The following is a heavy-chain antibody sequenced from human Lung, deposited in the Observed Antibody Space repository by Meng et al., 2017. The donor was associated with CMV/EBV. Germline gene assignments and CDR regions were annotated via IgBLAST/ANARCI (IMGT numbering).Heavy chain of an antibody. V-gene: IGHV5-51*01. J-gene: IGHJ4*02. Sequence: GEXXKISCKGLGYSFNSYWIGWVRQMPGKGLEWMGLIYPGDSDSQYSPTFQGQVTISADKSIDTAYLQWSSLKGSDNAMYYCARRVRYCSSTNCYTLGFDYXGQGXLVTVSS. CDR2: IYPGDSDS. CDR1: GYSFNSYW. D-gene: IGHD2-2*02. CDR3: ARRVRYCSSTNCYTLGFDY.